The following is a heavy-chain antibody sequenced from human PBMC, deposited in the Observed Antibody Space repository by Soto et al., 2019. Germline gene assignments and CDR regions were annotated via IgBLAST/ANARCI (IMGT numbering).Heavy chain of an antibody. CDR1: GGSFSGYY. CDR2: INHSGST. J-gene: IGHJ4*02. V-gene: IGHV4-34*01. D-gene: IGHD2-21*02. CDR3: ARDKMTCLFDY. Sequence: QVQLQQWGAGLLKPSETLSLTCAVYGGSFSGYYWTWIRQPPGTGLEWIGEINHSGSTNYNPSLKSRVTISVDTSENQFSLKLNSVTVADTAVYYCARDKMTCLFDYWGQGTLVTVSS.